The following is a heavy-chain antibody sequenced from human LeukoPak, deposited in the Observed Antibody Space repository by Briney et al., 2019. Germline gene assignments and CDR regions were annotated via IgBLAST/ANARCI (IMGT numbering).Heavy chain of an antibody. CDR3: ARASITRVAFDI. V-gene: IGHV4-38-2*02. Sequence: SETLSLTCTVSGYSISSGYYWGWIRQPPGKGLEWIGSIYHSGSTYYNPSLKSRVTISVDTSKNQFSLKLGSVTAADTAVYYCARASITRVAFDIWGQGTMVTVSS. CDR2: IYHSGST. CDR1: GYSISSGYY. J-gene: IGHJ3*02. D-gene: IGHD3-10*01.